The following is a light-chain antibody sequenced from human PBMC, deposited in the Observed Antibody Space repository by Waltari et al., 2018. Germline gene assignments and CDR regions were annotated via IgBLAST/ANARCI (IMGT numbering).Light chain of an antibody. CDR1: PSVSSSN. Sequence: VLTQSPGPLALSPGERATLSCRASPSVSSSNLAGYQQKPGQAPRLLIYGASSRATGIPDRFSGSGSGTDFTLTISRLEPEDFAVYYCQQYGSSLPYTFGQGTKLEIK. V-gene: IGKV3-20*01. CDR3: QQYGSSLPYT. CDR2: GAS. J-gene: IGKJ2*01.